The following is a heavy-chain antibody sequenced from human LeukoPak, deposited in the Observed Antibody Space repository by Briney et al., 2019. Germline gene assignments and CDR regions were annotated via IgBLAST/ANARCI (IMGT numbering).Heavy chain of an antibody. D-gene: IGHD6-13*01. V-gene: IGHV3-7*01. Sequence: GGSLRLSCAASGFTFSSYWMSWVRQAPGKGLEWVANIKQDGSGKYYVDSVKGRFTISRDNAKKSLYLQMDSLRGEDTAVYYCARDASSWYLWGQGTLVTVSS. CDR2: IKQDGSGK. J-gene: IGHJ5*02. CDR3: ARDASSWYL. CDR1: GFTFSSYW.